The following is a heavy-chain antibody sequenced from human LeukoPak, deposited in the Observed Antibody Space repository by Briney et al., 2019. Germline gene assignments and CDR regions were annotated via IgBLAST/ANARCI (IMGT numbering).Heavy chain of an antibody. CDR2: ISGSGGST. V-gene: IGHV3-23*01. CDR1: GFTFSSYS. J-gene: IGHJ6*02. Sequence: GGSLRLSCAASGFTFSSYSMNWVRQAPGKGLEWVSAISGSGGSTYYADSVKGRFTISRDNSKNTLYLQMNSLRAEDTAVYYCAKELLRFLEWFYGMDVWGQGTTVTVSS. D-gene: IGHD3-3*01. CDR3: AKELLRFLEWFYGMDV.